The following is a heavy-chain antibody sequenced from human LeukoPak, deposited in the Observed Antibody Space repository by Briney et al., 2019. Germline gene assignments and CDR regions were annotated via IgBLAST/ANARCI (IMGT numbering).Heavy chain of an antibody. D-gene: IGHD1-7*01. CDR2: INPNSGGT. J-gene: IGHJ4*02. CDR1: GYTFTGYY. CDR3: ARGRGNWNYVSDY. Sequence: ASVKVSCKASGYTFTGYYMHWVRQAPGQGLEWMGWINPNSGGTNYAQKFQGRVTMTRDTSISTAYMELSRLRSDDTAVYYCARGRGNWNYVSDYWGQGTLVTVSS. V-gene: IGHV1-2*02.